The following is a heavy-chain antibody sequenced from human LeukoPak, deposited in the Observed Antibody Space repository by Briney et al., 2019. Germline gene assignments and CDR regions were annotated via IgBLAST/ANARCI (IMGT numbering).Heavy chain of an antibody. J-gene: IGHJ6*02. CDR1: GYTFTSYY. D-gene: IGHD3-10*01. CDR3: ARAITVVRGVTYYYYGMDV. V-gene: IGHV1-46*01. Sequence: ASVKVSCKASGYTFTSYYMHWVRQAPGQGLEWMGIINPSGGSTSYAQKFQGRVTMTRDTSTSTVYMELSSLRSEDTAVYYCARAITVVRGVTYYYYGMDVWGQGTTVTVSS. CDR2: INPSGGST.